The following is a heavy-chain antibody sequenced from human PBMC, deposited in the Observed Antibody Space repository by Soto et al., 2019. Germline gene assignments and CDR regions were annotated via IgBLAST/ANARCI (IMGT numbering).Heavy chain of an antibody. D-gene: IGHD2-8*01. CDR1: GFTFDSPYSHA. CDR2: ISSNGANT. V-gene: IGHV3-23*01. J-gene: IGHJ4*01. CDR3: VSWVSAHFDY. Sequence: LRLSCAASGFTFDSPYSHAMSWVRQSPGKGPEWVSTISSNGANTHYAESVKGRFTISKDPSRNTVHLHMNSLRAEDTATYFCVSWVSAHFDYWGHGTPVTVSS.